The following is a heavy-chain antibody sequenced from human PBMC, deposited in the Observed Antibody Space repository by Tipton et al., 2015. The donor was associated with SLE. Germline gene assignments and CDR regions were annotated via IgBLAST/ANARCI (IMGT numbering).Heavy chain of an antibody. CDR3: ARGPYDSSGYHLDY. V-gene: IGHV4-34*01. J-gene: IGHJ4*02. Sequence: TLSLTCAVYGGSFSGYYWSWIRQPPGKGLEWIGEINHSGSTNYNPSLKSRVTISVDTSKNQFSLKLSSVTAADTAVYYCARGPYDSSGYHLDYWGQGTLVTVSS. CDR1: GGSFSGYY. CDR2: INHSGST. D-gene: IGHD3-22*01.